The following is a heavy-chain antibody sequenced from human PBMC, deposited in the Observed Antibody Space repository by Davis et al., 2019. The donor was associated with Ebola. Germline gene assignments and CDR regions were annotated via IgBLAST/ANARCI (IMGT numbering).Heavy chain of an antibody. D-gene: IGHD3-3*01. J-gene: IGHJ4*02. Sequence: PSETLSLTCTVSGGSISSYYWSWIRQPPGKGLEWIGHIYTSGSTNYNPSLKSRVTISVDTSKNQFSLKLSSVTAADTAVYYCARVVWYYDFWSGYPYYFDYWGQGTLVTVSS. V-gene: IGHV4-4*08. CDR2: IYTSGST. CDR3: ARVVWYYDFWSGYPYYFDY. CDR1: GGSISSYY.